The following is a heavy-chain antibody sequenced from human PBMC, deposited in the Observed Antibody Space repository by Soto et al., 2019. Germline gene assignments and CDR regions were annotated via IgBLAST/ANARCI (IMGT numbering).Heavy chain of an antibody. CDR2: IWYDGSNK. D-gene: IGHD2-8*01. CDR1: GFTFSNYG. Sequence: GGSLRLSCAASGFTFSNYGMHWVRQAPGKGLEWVEVIWYDGSNKYYADSAKGRFTISRDNSKNTLYLQMNSLRAEDTAVYYCARDVRLRDYYYYYMDVWGKGTTVTVSS. CDR3: ARDVRLRDYYYYYMDV. V-gene: IGHV3-33*01. J-gene: IGHJ6*03.